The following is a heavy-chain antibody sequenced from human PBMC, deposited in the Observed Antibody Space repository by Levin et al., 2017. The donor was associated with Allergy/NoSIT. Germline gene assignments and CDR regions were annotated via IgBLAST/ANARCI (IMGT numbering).Heavy chain of an antibody. CDR2: IKGDGGEK. Sequence: SCAASGFTFSSYWMNWVRQAPGKGLEWVANIKGDGGEKYYVDSVKGRFTISRDNAKNSLYLQMDSLRAEDTAVYYCAGNSGWIFKYWGQGSLVTVSS. D-gene: IGHD6-19*01. J-gene: IGHJ4*02. V-gene: IGHV3-7*01. CDR3: AGNSGWIFKY. CDR1: GFTFSSYW.